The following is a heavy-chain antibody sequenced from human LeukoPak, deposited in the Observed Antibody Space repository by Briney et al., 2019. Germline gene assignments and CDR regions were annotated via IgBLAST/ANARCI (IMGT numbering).Heavy chain of an antibody. J-gene: IGHJ5*02. CDR1: GFTFDVYA. CDR2: IPWNSGRI. Sequence: GGSLRLSCAASGFTFDVYAMHWVRQVPGKGLDWVSGIPWNSGRIAYEDSVKGRFTISRDNDKNPLYLQMNSLRAEDTALYYCAKGVTTIRGCFDPWGQGTLVTVSS. D-gene: IGHD2-21*02. CDR3: AKGVTTIRGCFDP. V-gene: IGHV3-9*01.